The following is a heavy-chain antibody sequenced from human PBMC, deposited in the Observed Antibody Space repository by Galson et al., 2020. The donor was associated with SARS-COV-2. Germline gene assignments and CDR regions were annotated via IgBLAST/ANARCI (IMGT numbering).Heavy chain of an antibody. J-gene: IGHJ5*02. D-gene: IGHD3-22*01. Sequence: GESLKISCAASGFTFSSYGMHWVRQAPGKGLEWVAVIWYDGSNKYYADSVKGRFTISRDNSKNTLYLQMNSLRAEDTAVYYCAKDGYDSSGSNWFDPWGQGTLVTVSS. CDR3: AKDGYDSSGSNWFDP. V-gene: IGHV3-33*06. CDR1: GFTFSSYG. CDR2: IWYDGSNK.